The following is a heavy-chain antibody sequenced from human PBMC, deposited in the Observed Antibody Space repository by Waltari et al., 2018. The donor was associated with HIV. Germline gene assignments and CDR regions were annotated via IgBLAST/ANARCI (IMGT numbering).Heavy chain of an antibody. Sequence: EVQLVESGGGLIQPGGSLRLSCAASGFTVSSNYMSWGRQAPGKGFASVCVIFRGGSTYYAVPVKGRFTMSRDNSKNTLYLQMNSLRAEDTAVYYCARVSYSYGYGMDVWGQGTTVTVSS. CDR2: IFRGGST. J-gene: IGHJ6*02. D-gene: IGHD5-18*01. CDR1: GFTVSSNY. V-gene: IGHV3-53*01. CDR3: ARVSYSYGYGMDV.